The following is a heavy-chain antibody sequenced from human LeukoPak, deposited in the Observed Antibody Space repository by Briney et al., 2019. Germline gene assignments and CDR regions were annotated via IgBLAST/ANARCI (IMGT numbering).Heavy chain of an antibody. V-gene: IGHV4-34*01. Sequence: SETLSLTCAVYGGSFSGYYWSWIRQPPGKGLEWIGEINHSGSTNYNPSLKSRVTISVDTSKNQFSLKLSSVTAADTAVYYCARGRGGRAFDIWGQGTMVTVSS. CDR2: INHSGST. CDR3: ARGRGGRAFDI. D-gene: IGHD3-16*01. J-gene: IGHJ3*02. CDR1: GGSFSGYY.